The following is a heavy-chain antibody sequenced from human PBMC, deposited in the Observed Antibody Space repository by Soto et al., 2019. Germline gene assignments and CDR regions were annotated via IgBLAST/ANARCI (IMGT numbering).Heavy chain of an antibody. J-gene: IGHJ4*02. CDR1: GFTFNNYA. CDR2: ISATGGST. V-gene: IGHV3-23*01. CDR3: AKDRLAGNFDY. Sequence: GGSLRLSCAAPGFTFNNYAMNWVRQAPGKGLEWVATISATGGSTYYADSVKGRFTISRDNSKNTLYLQMNGLRVEDTAVYYCAKDRLAGNFDYWGQGTQVTVSS.